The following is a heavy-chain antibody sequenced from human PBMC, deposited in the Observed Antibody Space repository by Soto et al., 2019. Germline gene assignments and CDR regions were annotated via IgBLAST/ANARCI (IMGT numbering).Heavy chain of an antibody. Sequence: GGSLRLSCAASGFTFSNAWMNWVRQAPGKGLEWVGRIKSKTDGGTTDYAAPVKGRFTISREDSKNTLYLQMNSLKTEDTAVYYCTTDLRWGLWFGELLSKTGSPDYWGQGTLVTVSS. D-gene: IGHD3-10*01. CDR2: IKSKTDGGTT. CDR1: GFTFSNAW. J-gene: IGHJ4*02. V-gene: IGHV3-15*07. CDR3: TTDLRWGLWFGELLSKTGSPDY.